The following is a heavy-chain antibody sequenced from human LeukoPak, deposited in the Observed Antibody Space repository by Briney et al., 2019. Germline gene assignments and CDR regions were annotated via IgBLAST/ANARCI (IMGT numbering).Heavy chain of an antibody. V-gene: IGHV4-4*07. CDR3: ARDGTCSSTSCLRGDYYYMDV. D-gene: IGHD2-2*01. J-gene: IGHJ6*03. CDR2: IYTSGST. Sequence: SETLSLTCTVSGGSISSYYWSWIRQPAGKGLEWIGRIYTSGSTNYNPSLKSRVTISVDTSKNQFSLKLSSVTAADTAVYYCARDGTCSSTSCLRGDYYYMDVWGKGTTVTVSS. CDR1: GGSISSYY.